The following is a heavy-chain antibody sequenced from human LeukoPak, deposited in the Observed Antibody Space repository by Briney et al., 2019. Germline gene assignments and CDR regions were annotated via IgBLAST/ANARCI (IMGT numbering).Heavy chain of an antibody. Sequence: PGGSLRLSCAASGFTVSSNYMTWVRQAPGKGLEWVSVIYSGGNTYYADSVKGRFTISRDNSKNTLYLQMNSLRAEDTAVYYCARVVPGTGFFYWGQGTLVTVSS. CDR2: IYSGGNT. CDR1: GFTVSSNY. CDR3: ARVVPGTGFFY. J-gene: IGHJ4*02. V-gene: IGHV3-53*01. D-gene: IGHD2-8*02.